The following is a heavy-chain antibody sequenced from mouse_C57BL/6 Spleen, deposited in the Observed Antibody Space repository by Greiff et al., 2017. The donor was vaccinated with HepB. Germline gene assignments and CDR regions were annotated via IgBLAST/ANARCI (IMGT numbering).Heavy chain of an antibody. CDR3: ARNSHYYAMDY. CDR1: GYAFSSYW. J-gene: IGHJ4*01. V-gene: IGHV1-80*01. Sequence: QVQLKESGAELVKPGASVKISCKASGYAFSSYWMNWVKQRPGKGLEWIGQIYPGDGDTNYNGKFKGKATLTADKSSSTAYMQLSSLTSEDSAVYFCARNSHYYAMDYWGQRTSVTVSS. D-gene: IGHD6-1*01. CDR2: IYPGDGDT.